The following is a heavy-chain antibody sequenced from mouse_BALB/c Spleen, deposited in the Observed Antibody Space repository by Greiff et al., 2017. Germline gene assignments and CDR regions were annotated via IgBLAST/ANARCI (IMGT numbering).Heavy chain of an antibody. D-gene: IGHD2-14*01. CDR3: ARDRYDAMDY. CDR1: GYTFTDYY. V-gene: IGHV1-26*01. CDR2: INPNNGDT. J-gene: IGHJ4*01. Sequence: EVKLMESGPELVKPGASVKMSCKASGYTFTDYYMTWVKQSHGKSLEWIGDINPNNGDTFYNQKFKGKATLTVDKSSSTAYMQLNSLTSEDSAVYYCARDRYDAMDYWGQGTSVTVSS.